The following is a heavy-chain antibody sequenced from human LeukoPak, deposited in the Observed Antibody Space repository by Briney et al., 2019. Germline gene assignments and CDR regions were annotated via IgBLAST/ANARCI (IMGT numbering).Heavy chain of an antibody. J-gene: IGHJ4*02. CDR3: ASDHEGPQGGANSFDY. D-gene: IGHD2-15*01. CDR2: ISSSGTYI. V-gene: IGHV3-21*01. CDR1: GFTFSVYS. Sequence: PGGSLRLSCAASGFTFSVYSMNWVRQAPGKGLEWVSTISSSGTYIFYADSVKGRFTISRDNARNSLYLQMNSLRAEDMAVYYCASDHEGPQGGANSFDYWGQGTLVTVSA.